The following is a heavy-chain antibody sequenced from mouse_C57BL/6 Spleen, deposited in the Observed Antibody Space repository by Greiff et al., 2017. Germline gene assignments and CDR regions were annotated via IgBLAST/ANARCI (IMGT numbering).Heavy chain of an antibody. CDR2: IHPNSGST. D-gene: IGHD1-1*01. CDR1: GYTFTSYW. CDR3: ARFITTVGATEYYAMDY. V-gene: IGHV1-64*01. J-gene: IGHJ4*01. Sequence: VQLQQSGAELVKPGASVKLSCKASGYTFTSYWMHWVKQRPGQGLEWIGMIHPNSGSTNYNEKFKSKATLTVDHSSSTAYMQLSSLTSEDSAVYYCARFITTVGATEYYAMDYWGQGTSVTVSS.